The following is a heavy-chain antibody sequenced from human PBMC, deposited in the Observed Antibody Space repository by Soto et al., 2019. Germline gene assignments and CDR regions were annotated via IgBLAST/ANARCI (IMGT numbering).Heavy chain of an antibody. V-gene: IGHV4-31*03. CDR3: ARDSGDGGHAKVDY. Sequence: QVQLQESGPGLVKPSQTLSLTCTVSGGSISSGGYYWSWIRQHPGKGLEWIGYIYYSGSTYYNPSLKSRATISVDTSKNQFSLKLSSVTAADTAVYYCARDSGDGGHAKVDYWGQGTLVTVSS. J-gene: IGHJ4*02. CDR2: IYYSGST. CDR1: GGSISSGGYY.